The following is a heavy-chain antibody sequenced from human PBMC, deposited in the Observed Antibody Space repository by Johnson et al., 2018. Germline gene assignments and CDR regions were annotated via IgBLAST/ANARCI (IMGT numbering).Heavy chain of an antibody. D-gene: IGHD6-19*01. V-gene: IGHV3-30*18. CDR2: ISYDGSNK. J-gene: IGHJ3*02. Sequence: QLLQSGGGVVHPGRSLRLSCAASGFSFSTYGMHWVRQAPGKGLEWVSIISYDGSNKYYADSVKGRFTIPRDNSKDTLYLQMNSLRPEDPAVYYCAKDQFMSVAGSGSFDIWGQGTMVTVSS. CDR3: AKDQFMSVAGSGSFDI. CDR1: GFSFSTYG.